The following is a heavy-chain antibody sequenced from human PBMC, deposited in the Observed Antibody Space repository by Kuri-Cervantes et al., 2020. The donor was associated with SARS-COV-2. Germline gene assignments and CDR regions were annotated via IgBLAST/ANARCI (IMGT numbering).Heavy chain of an antibody. CDR1: SGSIKNYY. CDR2: IHTSGST. V-gene: IGHV4-4*07. Sequence: SETLSLTCTVSSGSIKNYYWTWIRQPAGKGLEWIGRIHTSGSTNYNPSLKSRVTMSVDTSKNQFSLKLSSVTAADTAVYYCAAIGWDDFDYWGQGTLVTVSS. CDR3: AAIGWDDFDY. D-gene: IGHD1-26*01. J-gene: IGHJ4*02.